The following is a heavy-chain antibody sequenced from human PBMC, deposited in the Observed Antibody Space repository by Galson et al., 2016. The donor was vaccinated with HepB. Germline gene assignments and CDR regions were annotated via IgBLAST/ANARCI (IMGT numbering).Heavy chain of an antibody. CDR1: GFKFDDYG. V-gene: IGHV3-20*04. D-gene: IGHD3-9*01. CDR3: ARATPYYDILTGYYNYYFDY. J-gene: IGHJ4*02. CDR2: INWNGGST. Sequence: SLRLSCAASGFKFDDYGMSWVRQAPGKGLEWVSGINWNGGSTGYVDSVKGRFTISRDNAKNSLYLQMNRLRAEDTALYYCARATPYYDILTGYYNYYFDYWAREPWSPSPQ.